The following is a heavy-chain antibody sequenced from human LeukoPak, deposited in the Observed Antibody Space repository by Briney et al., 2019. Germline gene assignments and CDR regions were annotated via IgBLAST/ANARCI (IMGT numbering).Heavy chain of an antibody. V-gene: IGHV4-59*01. CDR2: IYDSGTC. D-gene: IGHD6-19*01. CDR1: GGSISNYF. CDR3: ARSNGWYSFDY. Sequence: SETLSLTCTVSGGSISNYFWSWIRQPPGKGLEWVAYIYDSGTCNYNPSLKSRVTISVDTSKNQFSLSLSSVTAADTAVYYCARSNGWYSFDYWGQGTLVTVSS. J-gene: IGHJ4*02.